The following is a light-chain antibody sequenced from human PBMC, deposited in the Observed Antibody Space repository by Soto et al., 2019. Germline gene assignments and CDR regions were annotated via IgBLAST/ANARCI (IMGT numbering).Light chain of an antibody. CDR1: QSISSY. J-gene: IGKJ5*01. CDR2: AAS. CDR3: QQSYSTPLVT. V-gene: IGKV1-39*01. Sequence: DIQMTQSPSSLSASVGDRVTITCRASQSISSYLNWYQQKPGKAPKLLTYAASSLQSGVPSRFSGSGSGTDFPLTISSLQPEDFATYYCQQSYSTPLVTFGQGTRLEIK.